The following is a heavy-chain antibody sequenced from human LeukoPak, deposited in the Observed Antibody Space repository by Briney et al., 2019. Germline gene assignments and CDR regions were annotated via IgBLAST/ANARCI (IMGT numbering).Heavy chain of an antibody. CDR2: IYTSGNT. J-gene: IGHJ6*03. D-gene: IGHD2-2*01. Sequence: SETLSLTCTVSGGSIGSGSYYWSWIRQPAGKGLEWIRRIYTSGNTNYNPSLESRVTMSLDSSKNQFSPKLSSVTAADTAVYYCATVRSAAMYFYYYMDVWGKGTTVTVSS. CDR3: ATVRSAAMYFYYYMDV. CDR1: GGSIGSGSYY. V-gene: IGHV4-61*02.